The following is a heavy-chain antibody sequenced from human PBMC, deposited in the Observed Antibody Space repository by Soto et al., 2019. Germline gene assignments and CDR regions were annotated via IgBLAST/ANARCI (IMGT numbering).Heavy chain of an antibody. D-gene: IGHD2-2*01. Sequence: QITLNESGPTLVKPTQTLTLTCTFSGFSLSTRDVGVGWIRQPPGEALVWLGVVYWDDDKTYRPSLKSRLTITKDTSKNQVVLRMTKMDPVDTATYYCAHCRGGVASFWGQGTLVTVSS. J-gene: IGHJ4*02. V-gene: IGHV2-5*02. CDR1: GFSLSTRDVG. CDR2: VYWDDDK. CDR3: AHCRGGVASF.